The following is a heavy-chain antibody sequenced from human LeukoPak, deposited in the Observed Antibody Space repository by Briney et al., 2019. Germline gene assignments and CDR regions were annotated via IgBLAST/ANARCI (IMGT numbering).Heavy chain of an antibody. CDR3: AREGDYIWGSLDY. J-gene: IGHJ4*02. CDR1: GFTFSSYW. D-gene: IGHD3-16*01. CDR2: IKQDGSEK. V-gene: IGHV3-7*01. Sequence: GGSLRLSCAASGFTFSSYWMIWVRQAPGKGLEWVANIKQDGSEKYYVDSVKGRFTTSRDNAKKSLYLQMNSLRAEDTAVYYCAREGDYIWGSLDYWGQGTLVTVSS.